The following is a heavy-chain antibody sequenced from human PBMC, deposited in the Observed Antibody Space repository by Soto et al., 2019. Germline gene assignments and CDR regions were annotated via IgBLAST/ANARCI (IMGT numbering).Heavy chain of an antibody. CDR1: GFTFSSYW. CDR2: VNSDGSGA. Sequence: PGGSLRLSCAASGFTFSSYWMHWVRQAPGKRLVWVSHVNSDGSGANSADSVKGRFTISRDNAKSMLYLQMNSLRVEDTAMYYCTSSHGLPGQDYWGQGSLVTVSS. V-gene: IGHV3-74*01. CDR3: TSSHGLPGQDY. J-gene: IGHJ4*02. D-gene: IGHD3-10*01.